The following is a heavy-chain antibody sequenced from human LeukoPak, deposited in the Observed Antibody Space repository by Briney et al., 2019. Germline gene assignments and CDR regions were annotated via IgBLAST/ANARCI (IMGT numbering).Heavy chain of an antibody. J-gene: IGHJ4*02. Sequence: PGGSLRLSCAASGFNVSSAYMSWVRQAPTKGLEWVSILYIGGGTDYANFVRGRFSISRDNAKNSLFLQINSLRAEDTAVYYCASSQGYNPLFNYWGQGTLVTVSS. D-gene: IGHD5-24*01. CDR1: GFNVSSAY. V-gene: IGHV3-53*01. CDR2: LYIGGGT. CDR3: ASSQGYNPLFNY.